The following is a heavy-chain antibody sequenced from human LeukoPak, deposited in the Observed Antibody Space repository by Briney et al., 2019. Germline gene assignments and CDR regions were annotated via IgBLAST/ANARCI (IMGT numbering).Heavy chain of an antibody. CDR2: IYYSGST. CDR1: GGSISSYY. J-gene: IGHJ3*02. D-gene: IGHD6-13*01. V-gene: IGHV4-59*08. Sequence: SSETLSLTCTVSGGSISSYYWSWIRQPPGKGLEWIGYIYYSGSTNYNPSLKSRVTISVDTSKNQFSLKLSSVTAADTAVYYCSGSGSSWSDDAFDIWGQGTMVTVSS. CDR3: SGSGSSWSDDAFDI.